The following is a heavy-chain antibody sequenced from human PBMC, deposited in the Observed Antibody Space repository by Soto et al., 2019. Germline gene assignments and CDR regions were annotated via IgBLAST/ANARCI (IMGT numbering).Heavy chain of an antibody. CDR3: TRGINPSGWNFGY. CDR2: ITTQAYGGKT. V-gene: IGHV3-49*04. CDR1: GFNFGYYA. J-gene: IGHJ4*02. Sequence: GGSLRLSCTTSGFNFGYYAMNWVRQAPGKGLEWLGFITTQAYGGKTEVAASVKGRCTISRHDSKGIAYLQMNSLKPEDTALYYCTRGINPSGWNFGYWGQGT. D-gene: IGHD6-19*01.